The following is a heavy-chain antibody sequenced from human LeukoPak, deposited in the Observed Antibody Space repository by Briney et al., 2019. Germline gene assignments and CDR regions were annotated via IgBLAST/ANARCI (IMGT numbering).Heavy chain of an antibody. CDR1: GGSFSGYF. Sequence: SETLSLTCAVYGGSFSGYFWSWIRQTPGKGLEWIGQTDHSGTTNYNPSLKSRVIISPDTSKSQFSLKVNSVTAADTAVYYCARAYKASPLHNAIDSWGQGTLVTVSS. V-gene: IGHV4-34*01. CDR2: TDHSGTT. J-gene: IGHJ4*02. D-gene: IGHD1-14*01. CDR3: ARAYKASPLHNAIDS.